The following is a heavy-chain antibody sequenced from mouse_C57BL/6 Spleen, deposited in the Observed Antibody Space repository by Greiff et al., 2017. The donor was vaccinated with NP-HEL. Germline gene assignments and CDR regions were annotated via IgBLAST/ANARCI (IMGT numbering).Heavy chain of an antibody. CDR3: ARDIYYYGSSWFAY. CDR1: GFTFSDYG. D-gene: IGHD1-1*01. V-gene: IGHV5-17*01. Sequence: EVQLVESGGGLVKPGGSLKLSCAASGFTFSDYGMHWVRQAPEKGLEWVAYISSGSSTIYYADTVKGRFTISRDNAKNTLFLQMTSLRSEDTAMYYCARDIYYYGSSWFAYWGQGTLVTVSA. J-gene: IGHJ3*01. CDR2: ISSGSSTI.